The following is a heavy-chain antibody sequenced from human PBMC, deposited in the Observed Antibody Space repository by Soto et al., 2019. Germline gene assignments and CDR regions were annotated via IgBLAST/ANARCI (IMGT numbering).Heavy chain of an antibody. V-gene: IGHV3-30*18. CDR2: ISYDGSNK. Sequence: QVQLVESGGGVVQPGRSLRLSCAASGFTFSSYGMHWVRQAPGKGLEWVAVISYDGSNKYYADSVKGRFTISRDNSKNTLYLQMNRLRAEDTAVYYCANMDIVLVPAAAGSHWFDPWGQGTLVTVSS. CDR1: GFTFSSYG. J-gene: IGHJ5*02. CDR3: ANMDIVLVPAAAGSHWFDP. D-gene: IGHD2-2*03.